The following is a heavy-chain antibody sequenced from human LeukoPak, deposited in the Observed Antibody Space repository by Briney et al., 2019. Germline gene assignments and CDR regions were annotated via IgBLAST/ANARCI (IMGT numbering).Heavy chain of an antibody. J-gene: IGHJ4*02. Sequence: SETLSLTCAVYGGSYSGYYWSWIRQPPGKGLEWIGEINHSGSTNYNPSLKSRVTISVDTSKNQFSLKLSSVTAADTAVYYCARGGRQQQLVLSFVDYWGQGTLVTVSS. CDR2: INHSGST. CDR3: ARGGRQQQLVLSFVDY. V-gene: IGHV4-34*01. CDR1: GGSYSGYY. D-gene: IGHD6-13*01.